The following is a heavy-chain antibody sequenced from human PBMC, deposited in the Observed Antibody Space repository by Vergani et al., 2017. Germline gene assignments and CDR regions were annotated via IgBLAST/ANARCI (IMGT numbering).Heavy chain of an antibody. D-gene: IGHD4-17*01. CDR3: ARDRIYGDYGGIWGH. J-gene: IGHJ4*02. CDR2: IIPIFGTA. Sequence: QVQLVQSGAEVKKPGSSVKVSCKASGGTFSSYAISWVRQAPGQGLEWMGGIIPIFGTANYAQKFQGRVTITADESTSTAYLELSSLRSEDRAVYYCARDRIYGDYGGIWGHWGQGTLVTVSS. V-gene: IGHV1-69*01. CDR1: GGTFSSYA.